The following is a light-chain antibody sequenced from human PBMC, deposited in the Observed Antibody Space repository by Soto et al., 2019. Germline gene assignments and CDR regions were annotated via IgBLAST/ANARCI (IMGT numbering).Light chain of an antibody. CDR3: ISYTSADVSYV. CDR1: NSDVGIYDF. CDR2: EVS. V-gene: IGLV2-14*01. J-gene: IGLJ1*01. Sequence: QSALTQPASVSGTPGQSITISCTGSNSDVGIYDFVSWYQHHPGRAPKLIVSEVSHRPSGVSNRFSGSKSGNTASLTISGLQSEDEADYYCISYTSADVSYVFGNGTKVT.